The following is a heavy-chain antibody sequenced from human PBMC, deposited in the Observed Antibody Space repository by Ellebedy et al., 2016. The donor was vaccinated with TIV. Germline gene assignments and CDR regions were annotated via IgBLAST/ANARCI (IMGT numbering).Heavy chain of an antibody. CDR2: IDWDDDK. J-gene: IGHJ6*02. V-gene: IGHV2-70*11. CDR1: GFSLSTSGMC. D-gene: IGHD3-3*01. CDR3: ARIRGASIFGVVMAYDGMDV. Sequence: SGPTLVXPTQTLTLTCTFSGFSLSTSGMCVSWIRQPPGKALEWLARIDWDDDKYYSTSLKTRLTISKDTSKNQVVLTMTNMDPVDTATYYCARIRGASIFGVVMAYDGMDVWGQGTTVTVSS.